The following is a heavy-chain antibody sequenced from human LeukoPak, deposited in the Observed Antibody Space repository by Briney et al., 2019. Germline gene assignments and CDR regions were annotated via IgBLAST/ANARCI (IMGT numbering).Heavy chain of an antibody. D-gene: IGHD1/OR15-1a*01. V-gene: IGHV3-48*01. CDR3: ARVRREMKRSLGRTTEYSYYYYMDV. Sequence: GGSLRLSCAASGFTFSTYSMNWVRQAPGKGLEWVSYISSSSSTILYADSVKGRFTISRDNAKNSLYLQMNRLRAEDTAVYYCARVRREMKRSLGRTTEYSYYYYMDVWGKGTTVTVSS. J-gene: IGHJ6*03. CDR1: GFTFSTYS. CDR2: ISSSSSTI.